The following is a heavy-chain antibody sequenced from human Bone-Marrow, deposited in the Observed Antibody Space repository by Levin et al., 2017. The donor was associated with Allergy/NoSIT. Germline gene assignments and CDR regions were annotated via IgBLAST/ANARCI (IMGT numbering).Heavy chain of an antibody. Sequence: ASVKVSCKVSGDTLSELSIHWVRQAPGKGPEWMGGFDPEDGETIFAQRFQGRVTMTEDTSTDTAYMDLSSLRSDDTAVDYCTTGRSGSGWYQYYFDDWGQGTLVTVSS. CDR2: FDPEDGET. J-gene: IGHJ4*02. D-gene: IGHD6-19*01. V-gene: IGHV1-24*01. CDR1: GDTLSELS. CDR3: TTGRSGSGWYQYYFDD.